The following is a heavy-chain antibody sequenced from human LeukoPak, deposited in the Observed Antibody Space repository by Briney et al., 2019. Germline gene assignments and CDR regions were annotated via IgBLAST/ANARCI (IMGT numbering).Heavy chain of an antibody. CDR3: AKGSAAGYSSYDYYYYMDV. Sequence: SGGSLRLSCAASGFTLSSYAMSWVRQAPGKGLEWVSAISGSGGSTYYADSVKGRFTISRDNSKNTLYLQMNSLRAEDTAVYYCAKGSAAGYSSYDYYYYMDVWGKGTTVTVSS. J-gene: IGHJ6*03. CDR1: GFTLSSYA. D-gene: IGHD5-12*01. V-gene: IGHV3-23*01. CDR2: ISGSGGST.